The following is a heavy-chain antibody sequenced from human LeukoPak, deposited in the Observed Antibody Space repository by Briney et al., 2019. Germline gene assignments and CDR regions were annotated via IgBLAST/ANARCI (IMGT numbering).Heavy chain of an antibody. CDR1: GGSISSGGYS. Sequence: SETQSLTCAVSGGSISSGGYSWSWIRQPPGKGLEWIGYIYHSGSTYYNPSLKSRVTISVDRSKNQFSLKLSSVTAADTAVYYCARIHGDYLFDYWGQGTLVTVSS. J-gene: IGHJ4*02. D-gene: IGHD4-17*01. CDR2: IYHSGST. V-gene: IGHV4-30-2*01. CDR3: ARIHGDYLFDY.